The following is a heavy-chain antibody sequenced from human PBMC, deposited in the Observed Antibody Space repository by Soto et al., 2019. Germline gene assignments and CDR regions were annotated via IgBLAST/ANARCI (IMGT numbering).Heavy chain of an antibody. V-gene: IGHV3-15*01. CDR3: TTPVLMVYANEPASNLVV. Sequence: SRRRSGLAGPCSRNNASVSDVRQARGNNLACIGHSNSETYSGTTDYAAPVKVRFSISRDGSDNTLYLQMHSLKNEDTGRYYCTTPVLMVYANEPASNLVVWGQETMV. D-gene: IGHD2-8*01. J-gene: IGHJ3*01. CDR2: SNSETYSGTT. CDR1: PCSRNNAS.